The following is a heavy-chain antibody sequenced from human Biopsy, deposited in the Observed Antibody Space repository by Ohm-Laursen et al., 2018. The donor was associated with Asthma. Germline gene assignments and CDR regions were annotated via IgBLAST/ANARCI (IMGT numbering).Heavy chain of an antibody. CDR1: YGSITSGGYH. V-gene: IGHV4-31*03. Sequence: TLSLTCTVSYGSITSGGYHWTWIRQHPGKGLEWIGFIYYSGRTYYNPSLKSRVSISIDTSKNQFSLKLSSVTAADTAVYYCARAQDYYDSRGYYRSFDYWGQGTLVTVSS. CDR3: ARAQDYYDSRGYYRSFDY. D-gene: IGHD3-22*01. CDR2: IYYSGRT. J-gene: IGHJ4*02.